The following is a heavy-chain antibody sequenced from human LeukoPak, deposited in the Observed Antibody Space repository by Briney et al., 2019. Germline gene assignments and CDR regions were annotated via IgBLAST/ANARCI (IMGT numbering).Heavy chain of an antibody. CDR1: GFTFSSYG. Sequence: GGSLRLSCAASGFTFSSYGMLWVRQAPGKGLEWVALISYDGRNKFYADSVKGRFTLSRDNSKNTLYLQMNSLRAEDTALYYCARGGGPIFGVLITTGAYMAVWGKGTTVTVPS. V-gene: IGHV3-30*03. J-gene: IGHJ6*04. CDR3: ARGGGPIFGVLITTGAYMAV. CDR2: ISYDGRNK. D-gene: IGHD3-3*01.